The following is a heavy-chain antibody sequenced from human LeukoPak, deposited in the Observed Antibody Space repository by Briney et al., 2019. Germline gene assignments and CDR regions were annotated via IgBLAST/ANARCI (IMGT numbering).Heavy chain of an antibody. CDR1: GGSISSYY. D-gene: IGHD7-27*01. J-gene: IGHJ4*02. CDR3: ATLNWAYYFDY. Sequence: SETLSLTCTVSGGSISSYYWSWIRQPPGKGLEWIGYIYYNGSTNYNPSLKSRVTISVDTSKNQFSLKLSSVTAADTAVYYCATLNWAYYFDYWGQGTLVTVSS. V-gene: IGHV4-59*01. CDR2: IYYNGST.